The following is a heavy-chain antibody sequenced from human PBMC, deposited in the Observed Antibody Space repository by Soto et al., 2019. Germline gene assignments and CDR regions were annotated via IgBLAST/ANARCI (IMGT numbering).Heavy chain of an antibody. V-gene: IGHV3-33*08. D-gene: IGHD2-2*01. CDR3: ARAQGLDCSSTSCSQYYYYYYGMDV. CDR2: IWYDGSNK. Sequence: GGSLRLSCAASGFTFSSYGMHWVRQAPGKGLEWVAVIWYDGSNKYYADSVKGRFTISRDNSKNTLYLQMNSLRAEDTAVYYCARAQGLDCSSTSCSQYYYYYYGMDVWGQGTTVTVSS. J-gene: IGHJ6*02. CDR1: GFTFSSYG.